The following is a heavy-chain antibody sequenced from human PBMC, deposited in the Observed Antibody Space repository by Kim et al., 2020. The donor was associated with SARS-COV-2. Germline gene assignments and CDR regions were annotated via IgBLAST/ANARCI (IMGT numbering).Heavy chain of an antibody. D-gene: IGHD3-10*01. V-gene: IGHV4-31*03. Sequence: SETLSLTCTVSGGSISSDGYYWSWIRQHPGKGLEWIGYIYYSGSTYYNPSLKSRVTISVDTSKNQFSLKLSSVTAADTAVYYCARDRHSSNKRITMVRGVISGFDPWGQGTLVTVSS. CDR2: IYYSGST. CDR3: ARDRHSSNKRITMVRGVISGFDP. CDR1: GGSISSDGYY. J-gene: IGHJ5*02.